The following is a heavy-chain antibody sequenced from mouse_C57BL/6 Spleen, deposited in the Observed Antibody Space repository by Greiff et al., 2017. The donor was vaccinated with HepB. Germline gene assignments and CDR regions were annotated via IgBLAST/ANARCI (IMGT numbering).Heavy chain of an antibody. D-gene: IGHD3-1*01. CDR2: IHPNSGST. Sequence: QVQLQQPGAELVKPGASVKLSCKASGYTFTSYWMHWVKQRPGQGLEWIGMIHPNSGSTNYNEKFKSKATLTVDKSSSTAYMQLSSLTSEDSAVYYCARSGPLYWYFDVWGTGTTVTVSS. CDR3: ARSGPLYWYFDV. J-gene: IGHJ1*03. CDR1: GYTFTSYW. V-gene: IGHV1-64*01.